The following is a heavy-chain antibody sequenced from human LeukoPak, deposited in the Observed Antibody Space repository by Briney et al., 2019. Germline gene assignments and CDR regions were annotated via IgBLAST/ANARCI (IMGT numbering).Heavy chain of an antibody. CDR1: VYTFTSYD. J-gene: IGHJ4*02. CDR3: ARVTGSIDY. V-gene: IGHV1-8*01. D-gene: IGHD1-26*01. Sequence: GASVKVSCKASVYTFTSYDINWVGQAPGQGLEWMGWINLNSGNAGYAQNFQGRLTVTRGTSINTAYMELSTLRSEDTAIYYCARVTGSIDYWGQGTLVTVSS. CDR2: INLNSGNA.